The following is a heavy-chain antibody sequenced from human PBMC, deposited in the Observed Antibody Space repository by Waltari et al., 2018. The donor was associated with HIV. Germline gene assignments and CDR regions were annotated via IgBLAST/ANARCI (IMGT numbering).Heavy chain of an antibody. V-gene: IGHV3-74*01. J-gene: IGHJ4*02. D-gene: IGHD4-17*01. CDR1: GFTFSSYW. Sequence: EVQLVESGGGLVQPGGSLRLSCAASGFTFSSYWMHWVRPAPGKGLVWVSRINSDGSSTSYADSVKGRFTISRDNAKNTLYLQMNSLRAEDTAVYYCARDRPPGYGGGRSDYWGQGTLVTVSS. CDR3: ARDRPPGYGGGRSDY. CDR2: INSDGSST.